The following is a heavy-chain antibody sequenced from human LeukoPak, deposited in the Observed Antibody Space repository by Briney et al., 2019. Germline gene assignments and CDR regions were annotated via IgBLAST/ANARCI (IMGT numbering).Heavy chain of an antibody. J-gene: IGHJ4*02. CDR2: IRSEANSYAT. D-gene: IGHD1/OR15-1a*01. CDR1: GFTFSGSA. CDR3: TRQRNKDYSLDY. V-gene: IGHV3-73*01. Sequence: PAGSLKLYCAASGFTFSGSAMHWVRQASGKAVEGVGRIRSEANSYATAYAASVKGRFTISRDDSKNTAYLQMNSLKSEDTAVYYCTRQRNKDYSLDYWGQGTLVTVSS.